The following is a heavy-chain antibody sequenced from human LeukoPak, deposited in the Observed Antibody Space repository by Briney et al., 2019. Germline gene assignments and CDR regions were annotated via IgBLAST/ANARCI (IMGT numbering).Heavy chain of an antibody. V-gene: IGHV3-7*03. CDR1: GFTFSSYW. CDR3: VRVPPITTVRGVPSDY. J-gene: IGHJ4*02. CDR2: IKTDGSEK. Sequence: GGSLRLSCAASGFTFSSYWMNWVRQAPGKGLEWVASIKTDGSEKYYVGSVRGRFTISRDNAKNSLFLQMNSLRVDDTAVYFCVRVPPITTVRGVPSDYWGRGTLVTVSS. D-gene: IGHD3-10*01.